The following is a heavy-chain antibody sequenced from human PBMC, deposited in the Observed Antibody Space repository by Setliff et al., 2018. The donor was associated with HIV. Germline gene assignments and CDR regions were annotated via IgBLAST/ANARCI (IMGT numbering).Heavy chain of an antibody. CDR2: ISAYNGNT. Sequence: AASVKVSCKASGYTFTSYGISWVRQAPGQGLEWMGWISAYNGNTNYAQKLQGRVTMTTDTSTSTAYMELRSLRSDDTAVYYCARHRDTIFGVVIPSPFDYWGQGTLVTVSS. CDR1: GYTFTSYG. CDR3: ARHRDTIFGVVIPSPFDY. V-gene: IGHV1-18*01. D-gene: IGHD3-3*01. J-gene: IGHJ4*02.